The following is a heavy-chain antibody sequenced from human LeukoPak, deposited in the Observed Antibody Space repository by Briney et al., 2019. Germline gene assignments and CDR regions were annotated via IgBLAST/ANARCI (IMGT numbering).Heavy chain of an antibody. J-gene: IGHJ4*02. Sequence: GGSLRLSCAASGFTFSSYWMSWVRQAPGKGLEWVANIKQDGSEKYYEDSVKGRFTISRDNAKNSLYLQMNSLRAEDTAVYYCAREAGGYSYGYSGWGQGTLVTVSS. V-gene: IGHV3-7*01. CDR2: IKQDGSEK. D-gene: IGHD5-18*01. CDR1: GFTFSSYW. CDR3: AREAGGYSYGYSG.